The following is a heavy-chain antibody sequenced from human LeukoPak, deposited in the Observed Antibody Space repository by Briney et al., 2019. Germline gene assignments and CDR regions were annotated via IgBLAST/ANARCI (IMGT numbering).Heavy chain of an antibody. Sequence: SVKVSCKASGSTFSSYAISWVRQAPGQGLEWMGGIIPIFGTANYAQKFQGRVTITADESTSTAYMELSSLRSEDTAVHYCARGRFLEWLLYHPTFDYWGQGTVVTVSS. V-gene: IGHV1-69*13. CDR1: GSTFSSYA. CDR2: IIPIFGTA. J-gene: IGHJ4*02. D-gene: IGHD3-3*01. CDR3: ARGRFLEWLLYHPTFDY.